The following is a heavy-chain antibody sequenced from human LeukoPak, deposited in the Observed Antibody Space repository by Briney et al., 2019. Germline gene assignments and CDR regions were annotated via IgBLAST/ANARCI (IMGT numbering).Heavy chain of an antibody. D-gene: IGHD3-9*01. CDR2: ISGSGRTI. V-gene: IGHV3-11*01. Sequence: GGSLTLSCAASGFTFSDYYMSWVRQAPGKGLEWVSYISGSGRTIYYADSVKGRFTISRDNAKNSLYLQMNSLRAEDTAVYYCARVMGDILGYHYSGMDVWGQGTTVTVSS. J-gene: IGHJ6*02. CDR1: GFTFSDYY. CDR3: ARVMGDILGYHYSGMDV.